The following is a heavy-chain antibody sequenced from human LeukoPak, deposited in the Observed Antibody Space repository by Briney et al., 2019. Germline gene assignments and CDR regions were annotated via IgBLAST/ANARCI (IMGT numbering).Heavy chain of an antibody. V-gene: IGHV3-49*03. Sequence: GGSLRLSCTASGFTFGDYAMSWFRQAPGKGLEWVGFIRSKAYGGTTEYAASVKGRFTISRDDSKSIAYLQMNSLKTEDTAVYYCTREITVEDLTNAFDIWGQGTMVTVSS. CDR2: IRSKAYGGTT. D-gene: IGHD4-23*01. CDR1: GFTFGDYA. J-gene: IGHJ3*02. CDR3: TREITVEDLTNAFDI.